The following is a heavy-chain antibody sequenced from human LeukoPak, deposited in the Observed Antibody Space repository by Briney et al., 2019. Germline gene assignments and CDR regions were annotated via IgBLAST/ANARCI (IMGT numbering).Heavy chain of an antibody. D-gene: IGHD6-19*01. CDR1: GFTFSSYA. CDR2: ISSNGGST. Sequence: GGSLRLSCAASGFTFSSYAMHWVRQAPGKGLEYVSAISSNGGSTYYANSVKGRFTISRDNSKNTLYLQMGSLRAEDMAVYYCARPFLPSYSSGEIYFDYWGQGTLVTVSS. V-gene: IGHV3-64*01. J-gene: IGHJ4*02. CDR3: ARPFLPSYSSGEIYFDY.